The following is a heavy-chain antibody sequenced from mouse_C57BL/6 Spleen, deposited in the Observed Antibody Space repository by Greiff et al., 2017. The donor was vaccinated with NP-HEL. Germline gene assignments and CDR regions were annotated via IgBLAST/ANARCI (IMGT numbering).Heavy chain of an antibody. J-gene: IGHJ2*01. CDR1: GYAFTNYL. CDR3: ARGEATPLNY. D-gene: IGHD3-2*02. Sequence: QVQLKQSGAELVRPGTSVKVSCKASGYAFTNYLIEWVKQRPGQGLEWIGVINPGSGGTNYNEKFKGKATLTADKPSSTAYMQLSSLTSEDSAVYYYARGEATPLNYWGKGTTLTVSS. V-gene: IGHV1-54*01. CDR2: INPGSGGT.